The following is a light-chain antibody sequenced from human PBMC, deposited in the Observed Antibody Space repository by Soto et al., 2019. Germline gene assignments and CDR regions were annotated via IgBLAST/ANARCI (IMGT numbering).Light chain of an antibody. J-gene: IGKJ2*01. V-gene: IGKV2-30*01. CDR3: MQDTHWPYT. Sequence: DIVMTQSPLFLPVTLGQPASISCRSSQSLVYSDGNTYLSWFQQRPGQSPRHLIYKVSNRDSGVPDRFSGSGSGSDFTLKISRVEAEDVAVYYCMQDTHWPYTFGQGTKLEI. CDR1: QSLVYSDGNTY. CDR2: KVS.